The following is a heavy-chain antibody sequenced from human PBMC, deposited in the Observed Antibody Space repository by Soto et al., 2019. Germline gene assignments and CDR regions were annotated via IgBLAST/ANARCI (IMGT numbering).Heavy chain of an antibody. CDR2: IYHSGST. D-gene: IGHD6-13*01. CDR3: ASLVQGSDWYFDL. J-gene: IGHJ2*01. CDR1: GGSISSSNW. V-gene: IGHV4-4*02. Sequence: QVQLQESGPGLVKPSGTLSLTCAVSGGSISSSNWWSWVRQPPGKGLEWIGEIYHSGSTNYNPSLKRRVTISVDKSKDQFSLKLSSVTAADTAVYYCASLVQGSDWYFDLWGRGTLVTVSS.